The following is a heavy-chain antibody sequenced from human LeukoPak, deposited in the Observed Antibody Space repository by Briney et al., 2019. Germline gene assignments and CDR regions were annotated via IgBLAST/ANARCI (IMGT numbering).Heavy chain of an antibody. V-gene: IGHV4-34*01. J-gene: IGHJ4*02. Sequence: SETLSLTCAVYGGSFSGYYWSWIRQPPGKGLEWIGEINHSGSTNYNPSLKSRVTISVDTSKNQFSLKLSSVTAADTAVYYCARRQWLVPAFDYWGQGTLVTVSS. CDR2: INHSGST. D-gene: IGHD6-19*01. CDR1: GGSFSGYY. CDR3: ARRQWLVPAFDY.